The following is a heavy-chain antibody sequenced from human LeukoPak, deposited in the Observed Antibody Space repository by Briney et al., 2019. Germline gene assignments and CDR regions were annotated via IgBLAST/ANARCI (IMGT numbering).Heavy chain of an antibody. Sequence: GGSLRLSCEASGFTFSNCWMSWARQAPGKGLEWVASITKDGSEKNYVDSVKGRFTISRDNAKNSLHLQMNSLRAEDTAVYYCARWTNLDLWGQGTTVTVSS. CDR1: GFTFSNCW. V-gene: IGHV3-7*01. J-gene: IGHJ6*02. D-gene: IGHD3/OR15-3a*01. CDR3: ARWTNLDL. CDR2: ITKDGSEK.